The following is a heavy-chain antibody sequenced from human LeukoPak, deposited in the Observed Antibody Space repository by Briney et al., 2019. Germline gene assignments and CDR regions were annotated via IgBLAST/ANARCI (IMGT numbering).Heavy chain of an antibody. CDR3: ARDGCSSTTNCDENNWFDP. CDR2: INPSGGST. J-gene: IGHJ5*02. V-gene: IGHV1-46*01. D-gene: IGHD2/OR15-2a*01. Sequence: GASVKVSCKASGYTFSDYYMHWVRPAPGQGLEWMGVINPSGGSTRYAQKFQGRVTMTRDMSTSTVDMELSSLRSEDAAVYYCARDGCSSTTNCDENNWFDPWGQGTLVIVSS. CDR1: GYTFSDYY.